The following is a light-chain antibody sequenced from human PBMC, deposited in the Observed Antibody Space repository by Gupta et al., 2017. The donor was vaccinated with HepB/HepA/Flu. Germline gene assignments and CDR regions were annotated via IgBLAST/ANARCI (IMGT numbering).Light chain of an antibody. CDR3: VGWDDSLSGYV. J-gene: IGLJ1*01. CDR1: SSNIGNDN. CDR2: NDN. Sequence: QPVLTPPPSASGTPGQRVTISCSGSSSNIGNDNAYWYQPLPGTAPKLLIYNDNQRPSGVPDRFSGSKSGTTASLAISGLRSEDEADYYCVGWDDSLSGYVFGAGTKVTVL. V-gene: IGLV1-47*02.